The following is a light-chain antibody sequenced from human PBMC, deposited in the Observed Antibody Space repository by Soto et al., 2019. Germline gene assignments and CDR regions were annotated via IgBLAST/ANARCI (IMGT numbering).Light chain of an antibody. J-gene: IGKJ4*01. Sequence: EILLTQSPSTLSLSPGERATLSCRASQSVSSYLAWYQQKPGQAPRLLIYAASNRATGIPARFSGSGSGTGFTLTSSRLEDEDFAVYYCQQRSNWPIFGGGTKVEIK. CDR1: QSVSSY. V-gene: IGKV3-11*01. CDR2: AAS. CDR3: QQRSNWPI.